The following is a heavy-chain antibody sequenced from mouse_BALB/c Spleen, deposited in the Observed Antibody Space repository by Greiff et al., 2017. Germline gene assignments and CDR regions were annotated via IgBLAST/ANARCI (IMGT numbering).Heavy chain of an antibody. CDR3: TRRGRRYAMDY. V-gene: IGHV1-84*02. CDR2: IYPGSGNT. Sequence: QVQLQQSGPELVQPGASVKLSCKASGYTFTDYYIHWVKQKPGQGLEWIGWIYPGSGNTKYNEKFKGKATLTVDTSSSTAYMQLSSLTSEDTAVYFCTRRGRRYAMDYWGQGTTLTVSS. J-gene: IGHJ4*01. D-gene: IGHD2-14*01. CDR1: GYTFTDYY.